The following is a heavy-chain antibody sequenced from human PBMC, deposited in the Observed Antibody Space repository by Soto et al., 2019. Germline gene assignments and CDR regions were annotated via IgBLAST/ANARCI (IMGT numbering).Heavy chain of an antibody. CDR3: ARRYGSAIDY. CDR1: GGSFSGYY. CDR2: IYYSGST. Sequence: SETLSLTCAVYGGSFSGYYWSWIRQPPGKGLEWIGYIYYSGSTNCNPSLKSRVTISVDTSKNQFSLKLSSVTAADTAVYYCARRYGSAIDYWGQGTLVTVSS. D-gene: IGHD6-25*01. J-gene: IGHJ4*02. V-gene: IGHV4-59*08.